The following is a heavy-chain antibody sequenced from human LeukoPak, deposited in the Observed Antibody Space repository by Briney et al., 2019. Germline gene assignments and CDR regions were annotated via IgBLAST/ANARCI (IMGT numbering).Heavy chain of an antibody. CDR1: GGSFSGYY. V-gene: IGHV4-34*01. Sequence: SETLSLTCAVYGGSFSGYYWSWIRQPPGKGLEWIGEINHSGSTNYNPSLKSRVTISVDTSKNQFSLKLSSVTAADTAVYYCARRLLRYFDRHFDYWGQGTLVTVSS. D-gene: IGHD3-9*01. CDR3: ARRLLRYFDRHFDY. CDR2: INHSGST. J-gene: IGHJ4*02.